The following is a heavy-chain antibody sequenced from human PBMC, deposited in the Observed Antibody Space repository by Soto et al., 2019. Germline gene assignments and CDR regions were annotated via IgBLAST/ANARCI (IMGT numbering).Heavy chain of an antibody. CDR1: GGTFSSYT. D-gene: IGHD3-22*01. CDR3: AGYDSSGYYYDAFDI. J-gene: IGHJ3*02. V-gene: IGHV1-69*02. Sequence: QVQLVQSGAEVKKPGSSVKVSCKASGGTFSSYTISWVRQAPGQGLEWMGRIIPTLGIANYAQKFQGRVTITADKSTSTDYMELSSLRSEDTAVYYCAGYDSSGYYYDAFDIWGQGTMVTVSS. CDR2: IIPTLGIA.